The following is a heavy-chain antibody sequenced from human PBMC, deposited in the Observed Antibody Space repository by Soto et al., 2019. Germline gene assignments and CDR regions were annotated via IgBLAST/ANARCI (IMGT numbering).Heavy chain of an antibody. V-gene: IGHV3-30*18. CDR3: AKDLLRPGRAYSMAV. D-gene: IGHD6-25*01. J-gene: IGHJ6*02. CDR2: ISYDGSNK. Sequence: QVQLVESGGGVVQPGRSLRLSCAASGFTFSSYGMHWVRQAPGKGLEWVAVISYDGSNKYYADSVKGRFTISRHNSKNPLVLQMTSLRAEDTAVYYCAKDLLRPGRAYSMAVWGQGTTVTVS. CDR1: GFTFSSYG.